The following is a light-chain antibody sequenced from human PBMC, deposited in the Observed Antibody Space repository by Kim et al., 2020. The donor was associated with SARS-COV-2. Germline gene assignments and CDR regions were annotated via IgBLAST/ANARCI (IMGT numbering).Light chain of an antibody. J-gene: IGLJ3*02. V-gene: IGLV6-57*03. Sequence: VCISCTRIRGSCASNYVQLYQQRPCSAPTTVIYEDNQSPSGVPDRFSGSIDSSSNSASLTISGLKTEDEADYYCQSYDSSNPHWVFGGGTQLTVL. CDR1: RGSCASNY. CDR3: QSYDSSNPHWV. CDR2: EDN.